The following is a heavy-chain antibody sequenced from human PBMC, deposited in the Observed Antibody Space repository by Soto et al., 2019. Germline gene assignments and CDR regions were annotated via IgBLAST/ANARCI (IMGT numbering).Heavy chain of an antibody. CDR2: ISDDGSTA. Sequence: GGSLRLSCAVSGFAFSAYWMHWVRQVPGKGLTWVSRISDDGSTATYADSVKGRFVISRDNAKNSLYLEMNTLRADDSGLYYCARGPRVSSTGTGAHWGRGTLVTVSS. D-gene: IGHD1-1*01. J-gene: IGHJ4*02. CDR1: GFAFSAYW. CDR3: ARGPRVSSTGTGAH. V-gene: IGHV3-74*01.